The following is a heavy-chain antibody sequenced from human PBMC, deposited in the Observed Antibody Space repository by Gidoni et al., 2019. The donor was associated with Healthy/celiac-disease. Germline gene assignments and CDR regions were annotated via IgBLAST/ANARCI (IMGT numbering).Heavy chain of an antibody. CDR1: GYTFTGYY. Sequence: QVQLVQSGAEVKKPGASVKVSCKASGYTFTGYYMHWVRQAPGQGLEWMGRINPNSGGTNYAQKFQGRVTMTRDTSISTAYMELSRLRSDDTAVYYCARHWYEYSSSSRYFDYWGQGTLVTVSS. D-gene: IGHD6-6*01. J-gene: IGHJ4*02. CDR2: INPNSGGT. V-gene: IGHV1-2*06. CDR3: ARHWYEYSSSSRYFDY.